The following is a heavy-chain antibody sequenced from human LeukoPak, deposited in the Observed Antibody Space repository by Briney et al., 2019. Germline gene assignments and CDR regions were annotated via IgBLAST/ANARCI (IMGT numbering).Heavy chain of an antibody. D-gene: IGHD3-3*01. Sequence: SETLSLTCTVSGYSISSGYYWGWIRQPPGKGLEWIGSIYHSGSTYYNPSLKSRVTISVDTSKNQFSLKLSSVTAADTAVYYCARGPPPRGDFWSGYYRGAFDYWGQGTLVTVSS. CDR2: IYHSGST. CDR3: ARGPPPRGDFWSGYYRGAFDY. CDR1: GYSISSGYY. V-gene: IGHV4-38-2*02. J-gene: IGHJ4*02.